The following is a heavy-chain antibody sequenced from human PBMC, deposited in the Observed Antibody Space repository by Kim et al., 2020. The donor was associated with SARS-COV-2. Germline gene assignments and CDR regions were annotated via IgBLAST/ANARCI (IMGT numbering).Heavy chain of an antibody. V-gene: IGHV3-21*01. J-gene: IGHJ6*02. Sequence: GGSLRLSCAASGFTFSSYSMNWVRQAPGKGLEWVSSISSSSSYIYYADSVKGRFTISRDNAKNSLYLQMNSLRAEDTAVYYCARDHYPVETYSISWFLGYDGMDVWGQGTTVTVSS. CDR2: ISSSSSYI. D-gene: IGHD6-13*01. CDR3: ARDHYPVETYSISWFLGYDGMDV. CDR1: GFTFSSYS.